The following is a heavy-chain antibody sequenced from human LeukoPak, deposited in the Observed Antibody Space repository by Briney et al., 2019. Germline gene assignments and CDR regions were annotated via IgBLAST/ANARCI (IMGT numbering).Heavy chain of an antibody. Sequence: PGGSLRLSCAASGFTFSSYWMHWVRQAPGKGLVWVSRINSDGCSTSYADSVKGRFTISRDNAKNTLYLQMNSLRAEDTAVYYCARAPRYYYDSSGYPDYWGQGTLVTVSS. J-gene: IGHJ4*02. V-gene: IGHV3-74*01. CDR1: GFTFSSYW. CDR2: INSDGCST. CDR3: ARAPRYYYDSSGYPDY. D-gene: IGHD3-22*01.